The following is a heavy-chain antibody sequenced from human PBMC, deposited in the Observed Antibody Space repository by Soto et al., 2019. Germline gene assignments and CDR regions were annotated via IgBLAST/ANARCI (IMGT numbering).Heavy chain of an antibody. CDR3: AKVGWETGAFDP. CDR1: SGSISTNNW. D-gene: IGHD1-26*01. Sequence: QVQLQESGPGLVKPSGTLSLTCAVSSGSISTNNWWTWVRQTPGKGLEWIGEIYQSGSTNYNPSLQSRVTMSVDKSKNQFSLQLTSVPAADTAVYYCAKVGWETGAFDPWGQGTLVTVSS. V-gene: IGHV4-4*02. CDR2: IYQSGST. J-gene: IGHJ5*02.